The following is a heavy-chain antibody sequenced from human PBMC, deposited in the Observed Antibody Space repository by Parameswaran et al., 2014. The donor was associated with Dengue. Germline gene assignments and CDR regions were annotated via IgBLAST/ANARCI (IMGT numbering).Heavy chain of an antibody. D-gene: IGHD6-19*01. CDR3: AALGVAGDS. V-gene: IGHV3-23*01. CDR2: IGGSGGSST. J-gene: IGHJ4*02. Sequence: VRQAPGKGLEWVSSIGGSGGSSTYYADSVKGRFTISRGYSKNTFYLQMNSLRADDTAVYYCAALGVAGDSWGQGTLVTVSS.